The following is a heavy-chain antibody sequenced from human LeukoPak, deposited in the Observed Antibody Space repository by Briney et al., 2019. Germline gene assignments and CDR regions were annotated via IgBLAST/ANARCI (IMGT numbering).Heavy chain of an antibody. D-gene: IGHD5/OR15-5a*01. CDR2: ILNSSYI. Sequence: GGSLRLSCSASGFTFSSYALGWVRQAPGKGLEWVSSILNSSYIYYADSVRGRFTISRDNTKNSLFLQMNSLRAEDTAVYYCAVSFDYWGQGTLVTVSS. J-gene: IGHJ4*02. V-gene: IGHV3-21*01. CDR3: AVSFDY. CDR1: GFTFSSYA.